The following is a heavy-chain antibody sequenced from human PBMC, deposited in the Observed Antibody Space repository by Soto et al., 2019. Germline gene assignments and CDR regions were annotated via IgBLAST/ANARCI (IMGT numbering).Heavy chain of an antibody. Sequence: GGSLRLSCAASGFTFSNYAMSWVRQAPGKGLEWVSTINNSGGSTYYADSVKGRFTISRDNSKKTLYLQMNGLRAEVTALYYCARWFTYGNFDYFDYWGQGTQVTVSS. CDR2: INNSGGST. J-gene: IGHJ4*02. CDR1: GFTFSNYA. V-gene: IGHV3-23*01. CDR3: ARWFTYGNFDYFDY. D-gene: IGHD3-10*01.